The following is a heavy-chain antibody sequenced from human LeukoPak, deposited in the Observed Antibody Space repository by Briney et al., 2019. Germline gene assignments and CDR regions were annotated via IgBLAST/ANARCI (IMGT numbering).Heavy chain of an antibody. D-gene: IGHD3-9*01. CDR2: VKSKSDGGTI. CDR1: GFTLSNAW. CDR3: TTDGPGAGYLY. J-gene: IGHJ4*02. Sequence: GGSLRLSFTVSGFTLSNAWMSWVRQVPGKGLEWVGRVKSKSDGGTIDYAAPVKGRFTISRDDSKNTLYLQTTSLKSEDTGVYYCTTDGPGAGYLYCRQGTLVTVSS. V-gene: IGHV3-15*01.